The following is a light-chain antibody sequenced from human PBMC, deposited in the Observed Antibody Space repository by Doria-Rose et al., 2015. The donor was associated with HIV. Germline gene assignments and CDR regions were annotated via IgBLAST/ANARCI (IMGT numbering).Light chain of an antibody. Sequence: DIRMTQSPESLGMSLGERATLNCKYNQSHLYTSQNYLAWYQQKPGQPTTMLIYWASTRQSVVPARFSGSGSGTDFTLTISSLEAEDVAVYYCQQYYDTPSFGPGTTVDIK. V-gene: IGKV4-1*01. CDR1: QSHLYTSQNY. CDR3: QQYYDTPS. CDR2: WAS. J-gene: IGKJ3*01.